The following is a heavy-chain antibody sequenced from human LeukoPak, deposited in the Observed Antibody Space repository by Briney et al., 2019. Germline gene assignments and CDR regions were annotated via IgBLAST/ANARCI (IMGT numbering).Heavy chain of an antibody. CDR2: ISYDGSNK. CDR1: GFTFSSYA. Sequence: GGSLRLSCAASGFTFSSYAMHWVRQAPGKGLEWVAVISYDGSNKYYADSVKGRFTISRDNAKNSLYLQMNSLRADDTAVYYCARGLARYCSGGSCYSDFDYWGQGTLVTVSS. D-gene: IGHD2-15*01. CDR3: ARGLARYCSGGSCYSDFDY. J-gene: IGHJ4*02. V-gene: IGHV3-30-3*01.